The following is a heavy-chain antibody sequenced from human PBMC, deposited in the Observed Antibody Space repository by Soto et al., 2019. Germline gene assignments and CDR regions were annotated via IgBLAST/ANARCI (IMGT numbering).Heavy chain of an antibody. D-gene: IGHD6-6*01. Sequence: QVQLVESGGGVVQPGRSLRLSCAASGFTFSSYGMHWVRQAPGKRLEWVAVIWYDGSNKYYADSVKGRFTISRDNSKNTLYLQMNSLRAEDTPEYYCASRVPPYSSSPDYWYFDRWGPGILVTDSS. CDR3: ASRVPPYSSSPDYWYFDR. CDR2: IWYDGSNK. J-gene: IGHJ2*01. CDR1: GFTFSSYG. V-gene: IGHV3-33*01.